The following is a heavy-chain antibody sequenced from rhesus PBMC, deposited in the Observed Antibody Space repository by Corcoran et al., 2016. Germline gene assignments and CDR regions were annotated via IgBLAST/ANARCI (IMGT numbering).Heavy chain of an antibody. J-gene: IGHJ4*01. Sequence: GLDWVGRIKNKADGGTAAYAESVKGRFTISRDDSKNTLYLQMNSLKTEDTAVYYCTRGDYSSYWGQGVLVTVSS. CDR3: TRGDYSSY. V-gene: IGHV3-16*01. CDR2: IKNKADGGTA. D-gene: IGHD4-29*01.